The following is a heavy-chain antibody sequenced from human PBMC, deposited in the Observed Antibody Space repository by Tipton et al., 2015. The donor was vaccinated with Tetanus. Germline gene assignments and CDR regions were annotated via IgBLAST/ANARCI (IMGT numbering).Heavy chain of an antibody. J-gene: IGHJ3*01. CDR1: GASFSGSY. Sequence: GLVKSSETLSLTCAVSGASFSGSYWSWVRQSPGKGLEWVGEIRPGGSPYYNPALKSRATISVDTSKNHFSLRLRSVAAADTAVYYCARGGRDAYNNPLGAFDVWGRGTTVTVSS. D-gene: IGHD5-24*01. V-gene: IGHV4-34*01. CDR2: IRPGGSP. CDR3: ARGGRDAYNNPLGAFDV.